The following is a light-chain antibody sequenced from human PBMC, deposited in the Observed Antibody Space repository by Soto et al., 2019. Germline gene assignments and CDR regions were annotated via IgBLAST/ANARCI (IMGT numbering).Light chain of an antibody. V-gene: IGLV1-47*01. CDR3: AAWDDSLSGPGV. J-gene: IGLJ3*02. CDR1: SSNIGSNY. Sequence: QSVLTQPPSASGTPGQRVTISCSGSSSNIGSNYVYWYQQLPGTAPKLLIYRNNQRPSGVPDRFSGSKSGTSASLAISGLRSEDEADYYSAAWDDSLSGPGVFGRGTKVTVL. CDR2: RNN.